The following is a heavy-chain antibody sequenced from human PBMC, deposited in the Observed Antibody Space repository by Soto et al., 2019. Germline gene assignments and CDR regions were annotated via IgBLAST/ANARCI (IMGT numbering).Heavy chain of an antibody. J-gene: IGHJ4*02. CDR2: ISAYNGNT. CDR3: ATDIGLEGGSSSATFDY. CDR1: GYTFTSYG. D-gene: IGHD6-6*01. V-gene: IGHV1-18*01. Sequence: QVQLVQSGAEVKKPGASVKVSCKASGYTFTSYGISWVRQSPGQGLEWMGWISAYNGNTNYAQKLQGRVTMTTDTSTSTAYMELRSLRSDDTAVYYCATDIGLEGGSSSATFDYWGQGTLVTVSS.